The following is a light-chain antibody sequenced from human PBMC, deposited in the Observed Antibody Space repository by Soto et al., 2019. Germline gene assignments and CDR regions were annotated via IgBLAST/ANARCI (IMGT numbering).Light chain of an antibody. V-gene: IGKV1-5*01. CDR3: QQDSRSSPT. CDR2: DAS. Sequence: DIQMTQSPSTLSACVGDTVTIACLASQSISTWLAWYQQKPGMAPKLLIDDASELDSGVPSRCSGPGAGTECTLTISSLQPDDVATYCCQQDSRSSPTCGGGTKVEIK. J-gene: IGKJ4*02. CDR1: QSISTW.